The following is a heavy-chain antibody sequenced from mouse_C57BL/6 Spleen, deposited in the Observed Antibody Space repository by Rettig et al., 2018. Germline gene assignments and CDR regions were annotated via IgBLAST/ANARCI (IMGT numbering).Heavy chain of an antibody. J-gene: IGHJ4*01. V-gene: IGHV9-3*01. Sequence: QIQLVQSGPELKKPGETVKISCKASGYTFPTYGMRRVKQDPGKGLQWMGWINTYSGVPTYADDFKGRFAFSLETSASTAYLQINNLKNEDTATYFCARCMSSYAMDYWGQGTSVTVSS. CDR2: INTYSGVP. D-gene: IGHD2-10*02. CDR3: ARCMSSYAMDY. CDR1: GYTFPTYG.